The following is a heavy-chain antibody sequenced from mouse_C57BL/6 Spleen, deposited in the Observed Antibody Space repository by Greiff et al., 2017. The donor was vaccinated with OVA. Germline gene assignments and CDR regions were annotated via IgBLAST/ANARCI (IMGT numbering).Heavy chain of an antibody. D-gene: IGHD1-1*01. V-gene: IGHV1-69*01. CDR3: ATYYYGSSYWYFDV. Sequence: QVQLKQPGAELVMPGASVKLSCKASGYTFTSYWMHWVKQRPGQGLEWIGEIDPSDSYTNYNQKFKGKSTLTVDKSSSTAYMQLSSLTSEDSAVYYCATYYYGSSYWYFDVWGTGTTVTVSS. CDR1: GYTFTSYW. J-gene: IGHJ1*03. CDR2: IDPSDSYT.